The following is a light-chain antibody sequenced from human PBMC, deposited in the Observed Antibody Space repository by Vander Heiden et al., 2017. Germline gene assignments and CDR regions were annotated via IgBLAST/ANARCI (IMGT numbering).Light chain of an antibody. Sequence: QLVLTQSPSASASLGASVRLTCTLSSGHSSSAIAWHQQQPEKGPRYLMKVNSDGSHNKGDGIPDRFSGSTSGAERYLTISNLQSEDEADYYCQTWGSGIQVFGGGTKLTVL. CDR2: VNSDGSH. CDR3: QTWGSGIQV. J-gene: IGLJ2*01. CDR1: SGHSSSA. V-gene: IGLV4-69*02.